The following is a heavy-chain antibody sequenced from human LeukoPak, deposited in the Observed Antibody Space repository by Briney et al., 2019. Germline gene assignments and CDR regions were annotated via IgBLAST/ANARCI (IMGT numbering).Heavy chain of an antibody. CDR1: GYTFTDYY. D-gene: IGHD2-21*01. V-gene: IGHV1-2*02. CDR2: INPNSGGT. J-gene: IGHJ4*02. CDR3: ARDPPHIGSGHQLWNYFDF. Sequence: ASVKVSCKASGYTFTDYYMHWVRQAPGQGLEWMGWINPNSGGTNYAQKFQGRVTMTRDTSISIVYMELSRLTSDDTAVYYCARDPPHIGSGHQLWNYFDFWGQGTLVTVSS.